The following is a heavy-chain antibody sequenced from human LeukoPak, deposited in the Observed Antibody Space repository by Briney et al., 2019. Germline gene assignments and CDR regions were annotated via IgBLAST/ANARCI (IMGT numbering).Heavy chain of an antibody. CDR1: GNYW. Sequence: GGSLRLSCAASGNYWMYWVRQAPGKGLVWVSHINSDGSWTSYADSVKGRFTISKDNAKNTVYLQMNRLRAEDTAVYYCVSFYETYWGRGTLVTVSS. CDR2: INSDGSWT. V-gene: IGHV3-74*01. J-gene: IGHJ4*02. D-gene: IGHD2/OR15-2a*01. CDR3: VSFYETY.